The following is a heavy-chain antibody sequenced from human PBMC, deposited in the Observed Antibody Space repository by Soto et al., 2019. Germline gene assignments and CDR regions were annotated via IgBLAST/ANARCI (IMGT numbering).Heavy chain of an antibody. CDR2: ISSSSSYI. J-gene: IGHJ6*03. D-gene: IGHD3-16*01. V-gene: IGHV3-21*01. Sequence: GGSLRLSCAASGFTFSSYSMNWVRQAPGKGLEWVSSISSSSSYIYYADSVKGRFTISRDNAKNSLYLQMNSLRAEDTAVYYCARWGDGVYYYYYYMDVWGKGTTVTVSS. CDR3: ARWGDGVYYYYYYMDV. CDR1: GFTFSSYS.